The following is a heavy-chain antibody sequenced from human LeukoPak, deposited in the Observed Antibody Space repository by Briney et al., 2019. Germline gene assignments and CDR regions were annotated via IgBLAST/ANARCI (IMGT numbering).Heavy chain of an antibody. CDR1: GFTFSSYA. D-gene: IGHD1-26*01. J-gene: IGHJ4*02. CDR3: AKETRGSYSDY. V-gene: IGHV3-30*02. Sequence: QPGGSLRLSCAASGFTFSSYAMSWVRQAPGKGLEWVAFIRYDGTSKYYADSVKGRFTISRDNSKNTVYLQMNSLRAEDTAVYYCAKETRGSYSDYWGQGTLVTVSS. CDR2: IRYDGTSK.